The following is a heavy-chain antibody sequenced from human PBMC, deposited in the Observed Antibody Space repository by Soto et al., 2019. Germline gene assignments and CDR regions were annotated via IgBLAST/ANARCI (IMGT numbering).Heavy chain of an antibody. J-gene: IGHJ5*02. D-gene: IGHD1-1*01. CDR3: VRDGTKTLRDWFDP. Sequence: SETLSLTCTVSGASISGFYWSWIRKSAGKGLEWIGRIYATGTTDYNPSLKSRVMMSVYASKKQFSLKLRSVTAADTAVYYCVRDGTKTLRDWFDPWGQGISVTVSS. CDR1: GASISGFY. CDR2: IYATGTT. V-gene: IGHV4-4*07.